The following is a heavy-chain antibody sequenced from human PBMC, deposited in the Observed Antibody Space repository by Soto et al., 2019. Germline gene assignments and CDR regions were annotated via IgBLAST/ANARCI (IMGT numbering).Heavy chain of an antibody. Sequence: ASVKVSCKASGYTFTSYGISWVRQAPGQGLEWMGWISAYNGNTNYAQKLQGRVTITTDTSTSTAYMELRSLRSDDTAVYYCARLHSGSYFSYYGMDVWGQGTTVTVSS. D-gene: IGHD1-26*01. CDR2: ISAYNGNT. V-gene: IGHV1-18*01. J-gene: IGHJ6*02. CDR1: GYTFTSYG. CDR3: ARLHSGSYFSYYGMDV.